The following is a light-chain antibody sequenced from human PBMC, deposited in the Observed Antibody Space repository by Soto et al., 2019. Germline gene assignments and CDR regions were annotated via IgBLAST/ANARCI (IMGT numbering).Light chain of an antibody. J-gene: IGKJ4*01. V-gene: IGKV3-11*01. CDR2: DAS. CDR3: QHRSSWPLT. CDR1: QSVSSY. Sequence: EIVMTQSPATLSVSPVERATLSCRASQSVSSYLAWYQQKPGQAPRLLIYDASNRATGIPARFSGSGSGTDFTLTISSLEPEDFAVYYCQHRSSWPLTFGGGTKVDIK.